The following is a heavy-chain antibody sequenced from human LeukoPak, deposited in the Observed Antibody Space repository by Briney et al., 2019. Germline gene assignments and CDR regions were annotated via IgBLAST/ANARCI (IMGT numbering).Heavy chain of an antibody. V-gene: IGHV4-30-2*06. Sequence: SETLSLTCTVSGGSISSGGYYWSWIRQSPGKGLEWIGYIYHSGSTYYNPSLKSRVTISVDRSKNQFSLKLSSVTAADTAVYYCARVEYSSGWSDFDYWGQGTLVTVSS. CDR3: ARVEYSSGWSDFDY. CDR2: IYHSGST. J-gene: IGHJ4*02. D-gene: IGHD6-19*01. CDR1: GGSISSGGYY.